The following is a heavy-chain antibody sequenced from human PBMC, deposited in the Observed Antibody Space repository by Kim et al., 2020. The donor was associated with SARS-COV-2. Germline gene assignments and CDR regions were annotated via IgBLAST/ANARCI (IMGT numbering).Heavy chain of an antibody. CDR3: ARESTYYYGSGNNWFDP. CDR1: GGSISSGGYY. J-gene: IGHJ5*02. D-gene: IGHD3-10*01. V-gene: IGHV4-31*03. CDR2: IYYSGST. Sequence: SETLSLTCTVSGGSISSGGYYWSWIRQHPGKGLEWIGYIYYSGSTYYNPSLKSRVTISVDTSKNQFSLKLSSVTAADTAVYYCARESTYYYGSGNNWFDPWGQGTLVTVSS.